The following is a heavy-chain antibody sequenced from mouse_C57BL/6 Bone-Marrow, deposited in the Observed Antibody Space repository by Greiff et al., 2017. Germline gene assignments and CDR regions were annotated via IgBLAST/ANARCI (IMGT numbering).Heavy chain of an antibody. V-gene: IGHV1-81*01. CDR2: IYPRSGNT. CDR3: ARRLGQGWFAY. Sequence: QVQLKQSGAELARPGASVKLSCKASGYTFTSYGISWVKQRTGQGLEWIGEIYPRSGNTYYNEKFKGKATLTADKSSSTAYMELRSLTSEDSAVYFCARRLGQGWFAYWGQGTLVTVSA. D-gene: IGHD3-3*01. J-gene: IGHJ3*01. CDR1: GYTFTSYG.